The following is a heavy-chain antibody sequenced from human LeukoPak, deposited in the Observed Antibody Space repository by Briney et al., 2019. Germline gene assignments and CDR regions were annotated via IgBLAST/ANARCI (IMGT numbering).Heavy chain of an antibody. CDR1: GYTFTSYY. V-gene: IGHV1-2*02. J-gene: IGHJ4*02. D-gene: IGHD3-10*01. CDR3: ARVPLWFGELLFHFDY. CDR2: INPNSGGT. Sequence: ASVKVSCKASGYTFTSYYMHWVRQAPGQGLEWMGWINPNSGGTNYAQKFQGRVTMTRDTSISTAYMELSRLRSDDTAVYYCARVPLWFGELLFHFDYWGQGTLVTVSS.